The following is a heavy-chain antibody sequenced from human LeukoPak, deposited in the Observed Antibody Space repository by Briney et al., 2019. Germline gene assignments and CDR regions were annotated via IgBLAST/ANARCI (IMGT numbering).Heavy chain of an antibody. CDR2: ISGSGGST. Sequence: GGSLRLSCAASGFTFSSYAMSWVRQAPGKGLEWVSAISGSGGSTYYADSVKGRFTISRDNSKNTLYLQMNSLKTEDTAVYYCTREVVIFYYYYMDVWGTGTTVTVSS. D-gene: IGHD3-22*01. CDR1: GFTFSSYA. CDR3: TREVVIFYYYYMDV. V-gene: IGHV3-23*01. J-gene: IGHJ6*03.